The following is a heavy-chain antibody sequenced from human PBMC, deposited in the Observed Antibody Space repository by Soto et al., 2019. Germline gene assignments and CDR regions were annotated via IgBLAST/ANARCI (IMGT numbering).Heavy chain of an antibody. CDR3: TTDLPTTTDY. CDR1: GFTFSNAW. Sequence: EVQLVESGGGLVKPGGSLRLSCAASGFTFSNAWMSWVRQAPGKGLEWVGRIESKTDGGTTDYAAPVKGRFTISRDDSKNTLYLQMNSLKTEDTAVYYCTTDLPTTTDYWGQGTLVTVSS. D-gene: IGHD5-12*01. J-gene: IGHJ4*02. CDR2: IESKTDGGTT. V-gene: IGHV3-15*04.